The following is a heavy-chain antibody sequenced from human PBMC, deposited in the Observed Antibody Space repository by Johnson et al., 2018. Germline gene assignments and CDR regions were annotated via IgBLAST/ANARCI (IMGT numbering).Heavy chain of an antibody. D-gene: IGHD1-26*01. J-gene: IGHJ3*02. CDR3: ARDGSPGVDAFDS. CDR1: GYSFTTHW. CDR2: IYPGDSDI. V-gene: IGHV5-51*01. Sequence: ERLQESGAEVKKHGESLKISCKGSGYSFTTHWIAWVRQMPGKGLDWMGIIYPGDSDIRDSPSSPGQVTIPADKSISTAYLQWSSLKASDTAMYHCARDGSPGVDAFDSWGQGTMVTVSS.